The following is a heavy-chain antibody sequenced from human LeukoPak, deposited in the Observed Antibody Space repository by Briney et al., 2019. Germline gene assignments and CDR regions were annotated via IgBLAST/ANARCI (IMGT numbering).Heavy chain of an antibody. J-gene: IGHJ4*02. D-gene: IGHD3-22*01. CDR3: AILLGGGYYYDSSGLDY. V-gene: IGHV3-48*03. CDR1: GFTFSSYG. CDR2: ISSSGSTI. Sequence: GGSLRLSCAASGFTFSSYGMNWVRQAPGKGLEWVSYISSSGSTIYYADSVKGRFTISRDNAKNSLYLQMNSLRAEDTAVYYCAILLGGGYYYDSSGLDYWGQGTLVTVSS.